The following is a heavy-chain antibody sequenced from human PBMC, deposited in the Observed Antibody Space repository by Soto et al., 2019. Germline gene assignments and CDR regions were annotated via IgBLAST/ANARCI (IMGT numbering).Heavy chain of an antibody. CDR2: IIPIFGTA. D-gene: IGHD6-13*01. Sequence: QVQLVQSGAEVKKPGSSVKVSCKASGGTFSSYAISWVRQAPGQGLEWMGGIIPIFGTANYAQKFQGRVTITADESTSTAYMELSSLRSEDTAVHYCAMSSSWYLDYYYYYGMDVWGQGTTVTVSS. V-gene: IGHV1-69*01. CDR1: GGTFSSYA. CDR3: AMSSSWYLDYYYYYGMDV. J-gene: IGHJ6*02.